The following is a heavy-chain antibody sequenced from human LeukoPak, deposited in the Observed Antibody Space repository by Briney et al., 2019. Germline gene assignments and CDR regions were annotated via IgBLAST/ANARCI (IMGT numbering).Heavy chain of an antibody. Sequence: PGGSLRLSCEASGFTFSSYAMNWVRQVPGKGLEWVSSITGSSSDTYFVDSVKGRFTISRDNSKNTLYLQLNSLRAEDTAVYYCAKGTEGYCSGTICYPFDYWGRGTLVTVSS. J-gene: IGHJ4*02. CDR3: AKGTEGYCSGTICYPFDY. D-gene: IGHD2-15*01. V-gene: IGHV3-23*01. CDR1: GFTFSSYA. CDR2: ITGSSSDT.